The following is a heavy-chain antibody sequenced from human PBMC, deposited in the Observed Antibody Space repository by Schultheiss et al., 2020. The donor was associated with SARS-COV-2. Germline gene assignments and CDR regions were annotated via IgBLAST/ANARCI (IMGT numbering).Heavy chain of an antibody. D-gene: IGHD6-19*01. V-gene: IGHV2-70*11. CDR2: IDWDDDK. CDR1: GFSLSTSGVG. J-gene: IGHJ4*02. CDR3: ARISSGWYADY. Sequence: GPTLVKPTQTLTLTCTFSGFSLSTSGVGVGWIRQPPGKALEWLARIDWDDDKYYSTSLKTRLTISKDTSKNQVVLTMSNMDPVDTATYYCARISSGWYADYWGQGTLVTVSS.